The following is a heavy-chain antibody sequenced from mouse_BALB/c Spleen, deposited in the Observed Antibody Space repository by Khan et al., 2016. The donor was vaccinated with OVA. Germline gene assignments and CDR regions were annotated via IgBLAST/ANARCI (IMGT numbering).Heavy chain of an antibody. CDR2: IYPGTDNT. V-gene: IGHV1-76*01. Sequence: QVQLQQSGAELVRPGASVKLSCKPSGYIFTSYWIHWIKQRSGQGLEWIARIYPGTDNTYYSEKLKDKATLTADKSSSTAYMQLSSLKSEDSAVYFCAREEALYYFDYWGQGTTLTVSS. CDR3: AREEALYYFDY. J-gene: IGHJ2*01. D-gene: IGHD3-2*02. CDR1: GYIFTSYW.